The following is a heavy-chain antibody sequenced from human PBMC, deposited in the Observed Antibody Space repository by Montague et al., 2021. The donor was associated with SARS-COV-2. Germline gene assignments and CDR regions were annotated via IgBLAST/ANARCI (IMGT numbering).Heavy chain of an antibody. CDR1: GGRISSSGHY. CDR3: ARGLVYSSQSKGHFEH. D-gene: IGHD2-21*01. J-gene: IGHJ4*02. Sequence: TLSLTCTVSGGRISSSGHYWNWIRQVPGRGLEWIGSIYYSGSTYYXPSLKSRFSISVDTSRNQFSLKVKSLTAADTAKYFCARGLVYSSQSKGHFEHWGLGTLATVSS. V-gene: IGHV4-31*03. CDR2: IYYSGST.